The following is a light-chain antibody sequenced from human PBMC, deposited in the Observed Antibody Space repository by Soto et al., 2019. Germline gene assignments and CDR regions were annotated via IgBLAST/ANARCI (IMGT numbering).Light chain of an antibody. J-gene: IGKJ2*01. V-gene: IGKV2-28*01. CDR2: LGS. CDR3: MQSLQTLPTYT. CDR1: QSLLHSNGYND. Sequence: DIVMTQSPLSLPVTPGEPASISCRSSQSLLHSNGYNDLDGYLQKTWQSPQLLIYLGSNRASGVPDRFSGSGSSTAFTLKISRVEAEDVGVYYCMQSLQTLPTYTFGQGTKLEIK.